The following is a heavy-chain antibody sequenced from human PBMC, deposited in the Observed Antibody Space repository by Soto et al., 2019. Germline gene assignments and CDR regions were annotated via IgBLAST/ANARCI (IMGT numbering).Heavy chain of an antibody. J-gene: IGHJ4*02. CDR3: AKGGNRAVAGRYVDY. V-gene: IGHV3-23*01. Sequence: EVQLLESGGGLVQPGGSLRLSCAASGFTFSSYVMSWVRQAPGKGLEWVSAISGSGGSTYYADSVKGRFTISRDNSKNTLYLQMNSLRAEDTAVYYCAKGGNRAVAGRYVDYWGQGTLVTVSS. D-gene: IGHD6-19*01. CDR1: GFTFSSYV. CDR2: ISGSGGST.